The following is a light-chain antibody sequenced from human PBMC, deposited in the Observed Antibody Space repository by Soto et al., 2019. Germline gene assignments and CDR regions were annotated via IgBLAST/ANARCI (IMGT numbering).Light chain of an antibody. V-gene: IGKV3-15*01. CDR3: QQYNNWPPAT. J-gene: IGKJ2*01. Sequence: EIVMTQSPATLSVSPGERATLSCRASQSVNSNLAWYQQKPGQAHRLLIYGASTRATGIPARFSGSGSGTEFTLTISSLQSEDFAVYYCQQYNNWPPATFGQGTKLEIK. CDR2: GAS. CDR1: QSVNSN.